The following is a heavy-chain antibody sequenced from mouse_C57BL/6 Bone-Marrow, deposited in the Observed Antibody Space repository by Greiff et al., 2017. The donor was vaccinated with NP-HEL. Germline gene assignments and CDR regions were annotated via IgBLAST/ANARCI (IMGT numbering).Heavy chain of an antibody. CDR1: GYTFTDYY. CDR3: ARRLLPYYYAMDY. J-gene: IGHJ4*01. D-gene: IGHD2-3*01. CDR2: INPNNGGT. Sequence: EVQLQQSGPELVKPGASVKISCKASGYTFTDYYMNWVKQSHGKSLEWIGDINPNNGGTSYNQKFKGKATLTVDKSASTAYMELRSLTSEDSAVYYCARRLLPYYYAMDYWGQGTSVTVSS. V-gene: IGHV1-26*01.